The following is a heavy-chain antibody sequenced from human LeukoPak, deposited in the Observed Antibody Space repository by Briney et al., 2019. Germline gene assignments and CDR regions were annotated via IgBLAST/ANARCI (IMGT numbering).Heavy chain of an antibody. J-gene: IGHJ4*02. CDR2: IYSGGST. V-gene: IGHV3-53*01. Sequence: GGSLRLSCAASGFTFSSYWMHWVRQAPGKGLEWVSVIYSGGSTYYADSVKGRFTISRDNSKSTLYIQMNSLRAEDTAVYYCARAKPKNMVRGLIMRRESRYYFDYWGQGTLVTVSS. D-gene: IGHD3-10*01. CDR3: ARAKPKNMVRGLIMRRESRYYFDY. CDR1: GFTFSSYW.